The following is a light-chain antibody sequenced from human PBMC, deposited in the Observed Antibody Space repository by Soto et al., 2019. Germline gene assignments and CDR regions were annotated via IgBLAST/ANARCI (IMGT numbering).Light chain of an antibody. J-gene: IGLJ1*01. CDR2: RDN. V-gene: IGLV1-47*01. CDR1: ISNIGTNY. CDR3: AAWDDTVRSYV. Sequence: QSVLTQPPSVSGTPGQRVTISCSGGISNIGTNYVHWFQQLPGTAPKVLSNRDNQRPSGVPDRFSGSKSGTSASLAISGLRSEDEAGYYCAAWDDTVRSYVFGTGTQLTVL.